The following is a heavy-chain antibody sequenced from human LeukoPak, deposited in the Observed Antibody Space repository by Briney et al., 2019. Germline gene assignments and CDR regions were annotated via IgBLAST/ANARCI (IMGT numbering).Heavy chain of an antibody. Sequence: GRSLRLSCAASGFTFSSYAMHWVRQAPGKGLEWVAFIRYDGSNKYYADSVKGRFTISRDNSKNTLYLQMNSLRAEDTAVYYCAKDSAVAGNGEYYFDYWGQGTLVTVSS. V-gene: IGHV3-30*02. CDR2: IRYDGSNK. CDR3: AKDSAVAGNGEYYFDY. D-gene: IGHD6-19*01. J-gene: IGHJ4*02. CDR1: GFTFSSYA.